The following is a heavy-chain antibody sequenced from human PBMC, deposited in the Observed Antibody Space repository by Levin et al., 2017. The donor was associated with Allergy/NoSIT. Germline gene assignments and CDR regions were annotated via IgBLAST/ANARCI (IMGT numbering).Heavy chain of an antibody. V-gene: IGHV3-48*01. Sequence: PGGSLRLSCAASGFTFSSYSMNWVRQAPGKGLEWVSYISSSSSTIYYADSVKGRFTISRDNAKNSLYLQMNSLRAEDTAVYYCARDMIDCSGGSCYSLFDYWGQGTLVTVSS. D-gene: IGHD2-15*01. CDR1: GFTFSSYS. J-gene: IGHJ4*02. CDR3: ARDMIDCSGGSCYSLFDY. CDR2: ISSSSSTI.